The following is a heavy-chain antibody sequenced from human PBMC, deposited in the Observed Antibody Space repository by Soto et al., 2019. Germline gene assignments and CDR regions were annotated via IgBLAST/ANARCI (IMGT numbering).Heavy chain of an antibody. D-gene: IGHD1-26*01. CDR3: ARRIVGSSAFDV. CDR1: GGSVNNGTYY. V-gene: IGHV4-61*01. J-gene: IGHJ3*01. Sequence: QVPLQESGPGLVKPSETLSLTCTVSGGSVNNGTYYWIWIRQPPGKGLEWIAYIHYSGGTNYNPSLKSRVSISVDTSKNQFSLKLSSVTAADTAVYYCARRIVGSSAFDVWGQGTMVTVSS. CDR2: IHYSGGT.